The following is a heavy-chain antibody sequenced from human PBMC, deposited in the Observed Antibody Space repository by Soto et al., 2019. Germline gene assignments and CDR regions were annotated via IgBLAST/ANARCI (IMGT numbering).Heavy chain of an antibody. CDR3: AAGVAASTHASFDI. V-gene: IGHV1-58*01. D-gene: IGHD6-13*01. J-gene: IGHJ3*02. CDR2: IVVGSGNT. CDR1: GFTFTSSA. Sequence: QMQLVQSGPEVKKPGTSVKVSCKASGFTFTSSAVQWVRQARGQRLEWIGWIVVGSGNTNYAHKFQERVTITRDMSTSTAYMELSSLRSEDTAVYYCAAGVAASTHASFDIWGQGTMVTVSS.